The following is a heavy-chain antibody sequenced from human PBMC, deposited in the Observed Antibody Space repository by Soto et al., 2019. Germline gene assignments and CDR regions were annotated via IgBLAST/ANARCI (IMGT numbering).Heavy chain of an antibody. CDR2: ISSSSTYT. V-gene: IGHV3-11*06. D-gene: IGHD6-19*01. Sequence: GSLRLSCAASGFTFSDYYMSWIRHAPGKGLEWVSYISSSSTYTNYADSVKGRFTISRDNAKNSLYLQLSSLRVEDTAVYYCARGAVAEDYYGMDFWCEGTTVTGSS. CDR3: ARGAVAEDYYGMDF. CDR1: GFTFSDYY. J-gene: IGHJ6*04.